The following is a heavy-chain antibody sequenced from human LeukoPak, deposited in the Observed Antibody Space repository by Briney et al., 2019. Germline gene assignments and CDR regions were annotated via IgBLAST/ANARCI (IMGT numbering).Heavy chain of an antibody. J-gene: IGHJ4*02. CDR1: GYTFTSYA. CDR3: AMNYDFWSGYYYFDY. V-gene: IGHV1-3*01. CDR2: INAGNGNT. Sequence: ASVKVSCKASGYTFTSYAMHWVRQAPGQRLEWMGWINAGNGNTKYSQKFQGRVTITRDTSASTACMELSSLRSEDTAVYYCAMNYDFWSGYYYFDYWGQGTLVTVSS. D-gene: IGHD3-3*01.